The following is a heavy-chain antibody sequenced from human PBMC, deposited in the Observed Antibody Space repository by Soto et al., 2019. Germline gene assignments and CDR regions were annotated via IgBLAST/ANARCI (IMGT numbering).Heavy chain of an antibody. D-gene: IGHD2-2*01. J-gene: IGHJ5*02. Sequence: GSLRLSCAASGFTFSSYAMSWVRQAPGKGLEWVSAISGSGDSTYYADSVKGRFTISRDNSKNTLYLQMNSLIAEDTAVYYCAKGVLGYCTSTSCHAYWFDPWGQGTLVTVSS. CDR1: GFTFSSYA. CDR2: ISGSGDST. CDR3: AKGVLGYCTSTSCHAYWFDP. V-gene: IGHV3-23*01.